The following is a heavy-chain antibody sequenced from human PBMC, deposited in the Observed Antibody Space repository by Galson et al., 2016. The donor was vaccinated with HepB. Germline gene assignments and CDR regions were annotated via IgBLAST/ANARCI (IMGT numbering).Heavy chain of an antibody. CDR3: AKRQWELLRSCAFGY. Sequence: SLRLSCAASGFTCSSYWMSRVRPAPGKGLDWVANIKQDASGKYYVDSVKGRFTNSRDNAKNAVYLQMNSLRAEDTALYYCAKRQWELLRSCAFGYWGQGTLVTVSS. CDR1: GFTCSSYW. D-gene: IGHD1-26*01. V-gene: IGHV3-7*03. J-gene: IGHJ4*02. CDR2: IKQDASGK.